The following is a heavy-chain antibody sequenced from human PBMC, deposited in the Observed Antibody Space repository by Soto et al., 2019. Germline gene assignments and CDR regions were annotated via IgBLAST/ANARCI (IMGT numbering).Heavy chain of an antibody. CDR3: ARDPYYYDSSGYGPLDY. J-gene: IGHJ4*02. Sequence: ASVKVSCKASGGTFSSYTISWVRQAPGQGLEWMGGIIPIFGTANYAQKFQGRVTITADESTSTAYMELSSLRSEDTAVYYCARDPYYYDSSGYGPLDYWGQGTLVTVSS. V-gene: IGHV1-69*13. CDR1: GGTFSSYT. CDR2: IIPIFGTA. D-gene: IGHD3-22*01.